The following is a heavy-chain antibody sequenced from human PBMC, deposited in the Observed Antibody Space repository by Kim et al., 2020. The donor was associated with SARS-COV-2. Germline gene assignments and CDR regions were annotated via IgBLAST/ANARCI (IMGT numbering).Heavy chain of an antibody. J-gene: IGHJ2*01. V-gene: IGHV3-48*03. D-gene: IGHD2-21*02. Sequence: ADSVKGRLTVARDDAKKSSYLQMNSLRVEDTAVYYCGRDLAGDPYYSVDLWGRGTQVTVSS. CDR3: GRDLAGDPYYSVDL.